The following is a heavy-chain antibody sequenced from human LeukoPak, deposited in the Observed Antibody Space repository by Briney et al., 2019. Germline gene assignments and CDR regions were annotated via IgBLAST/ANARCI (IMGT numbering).Heavy chain of an antibody. Sequence: GGSLRLSCTASGFTFGDYAMSWVRQAPGKGLEWVGFIRSKAYGGTTEYAASVKGRFTISRDDSKSIAYLQMNSLKTEDTAMYYCTRGAVVRHYYYGMDVWGQGTTVTVSS. CDR1: GFTFGDYA. CDR3: TRGAVVRHYYYGMDV. CDR2: IRSKAYGGTT. J-gene: IGHJ6*02. V-gene: IGHV3-49*04. D-gene: IGHD2-15*01.